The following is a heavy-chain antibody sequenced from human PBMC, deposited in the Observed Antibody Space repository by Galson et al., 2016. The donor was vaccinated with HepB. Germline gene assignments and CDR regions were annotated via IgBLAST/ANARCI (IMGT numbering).Heavy chain of an antibody. V-gene: IGHV3-23*01. CDR2: ISGSGGST. Sequence: SLRLSCAASGFTFSSFAMSWVRQAPGKGLEWVSAISGSGGSTYYADSVKGRFTISRDNSKNTLYLQMNSLRAEDTAVFYCARVQDPGPSAILALLYWGQGTLVTVSS. CDR1: GFTFSSFA. CDR3: ARVQDPGPSAILALLY. J-gene: IGHJ4*02. D-gene: IGHD2-21*01.